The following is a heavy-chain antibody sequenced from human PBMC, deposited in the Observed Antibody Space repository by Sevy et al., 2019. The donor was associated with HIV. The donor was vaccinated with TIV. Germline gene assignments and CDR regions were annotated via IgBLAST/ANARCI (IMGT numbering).Heavy chain of an antibody. CDR1: GYSISSGYY. J-gene: IGHJ6*02. CDR2: IYHSGST. V-gene: IGHV4-38-2*01. Sequence: SETLSLTCAVSGYSISSGYYWGWIRQPPGKGLEWIGSIYHSGSTYYNPSLKSRVTISVETSKNQFSLKLSSVTAADTAVYYCARSRPRISSGWNYYYYGMDVWGQGTTVTVSS. CDR3: ARSRPRISSGWNYYYYGMDV. D-gene: IGHD6-19*01.